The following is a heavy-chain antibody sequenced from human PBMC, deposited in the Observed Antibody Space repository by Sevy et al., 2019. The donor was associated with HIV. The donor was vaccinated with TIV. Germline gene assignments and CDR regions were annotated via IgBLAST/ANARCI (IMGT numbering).Heavy chain of an antibody. V-gene: IGHV4-34*01. J-gene: IGHJ6*02. D-gene: IGHD2-2*02. CDR3: AREAKKYCSSTSCYRPLYYYYGMDV. Sequence: SETLSLTCAVYRGSFSGYYWSWIRQPPGKGLEWIGEISHSGSTNYNPSLKSRVTISVDTSKNQFSLKLSSVTAADTAVYYCAREAKKYCSSTSCYRPLYYYYGMDVWGQGTTVTVSS. CDR1: RGSFSGYY. CDR2: ISHSGST.